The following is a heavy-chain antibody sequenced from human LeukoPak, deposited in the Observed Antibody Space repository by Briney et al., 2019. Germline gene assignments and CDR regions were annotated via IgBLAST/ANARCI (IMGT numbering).Heavy chain of an antibody. J-gene: IGHJ4*02. Sequence: GGSLRLSCAASGFTFSSYWMSWVRQAPGKGLEWVANIKQDGSEKYYVDSVKGRFTISRENAKNSLYLQMNSLRAEDTAVYYCAGVDTAMVTFRNFDYWGQGTLVTVSS. CDR1: GFTFSSYW. V-gene: IGHV3-7*01. CDR3: AGVDTAMVTFRNFDY. D-gene: IGHD5-18*01. CDR2: IKQDGSEK.